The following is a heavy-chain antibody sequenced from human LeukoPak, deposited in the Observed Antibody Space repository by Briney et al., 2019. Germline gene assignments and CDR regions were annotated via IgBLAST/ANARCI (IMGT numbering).Heavy chain of an antibody. D-gene: IGHD2-15*01. V-gene: IGHV4-4*02. CDR1: GGSNSSSNW. CDR3: ARDLRRRYCSGGSCYSGNDYYYMDV. J-gene: IGHJ6*03. CDR2: IYHSGST. Sequence: PSGTLSLTCAVSGGSNSSSNWWSWVRQPPGKGLEWIGEIYHSGSTNYNPSLKSRVTISVDKSKNQFSLKLSSVTAADTAVYYCARDLRRRYCSGGSCYSGNDYYYMDVWGKGTTVTVSS.